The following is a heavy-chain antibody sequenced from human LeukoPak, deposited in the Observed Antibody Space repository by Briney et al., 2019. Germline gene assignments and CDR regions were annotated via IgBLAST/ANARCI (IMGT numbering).Heavy chain of an antibody. CDR3: AKWGDYDILTGYYASDF. CDR1: GFTFSSYA. J-gene: IGHJ4*02. V-gene: IGHV3-23*01. CDR2: ITGSGVTT. D-gene: IGHD3-9*01. Sequence: GASLRLSCAASGFTFSSYAMSWVRQAPGKGLEWVSAITGSGVTTFYADSVKGRFTISRDNSKNTLYLQMNSLRAEDTAVYYCAKWGDYDILTGYYASDFWGQGTLVTVSS.